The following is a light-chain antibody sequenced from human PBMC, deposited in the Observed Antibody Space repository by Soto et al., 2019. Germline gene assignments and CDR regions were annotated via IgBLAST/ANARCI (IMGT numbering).Light chain of an antibody. CDR3: LQYDSHWTFGHQCASLWT. Sequence: DIQMTQSPSTLSASVGDRVTITCRASQSISEWLAWYQKKPGKAPNLLIYKASSLESGVPSRFNGSVSGTEFTLTISNLQPDDFATYYCLQYDSHWTFGHQCASLWTFGQGTKVDI. CDR1: QSISEW. V-gene: IGKV1-5*03. CDR2: KAS. J-gene: IGKJ1*01.